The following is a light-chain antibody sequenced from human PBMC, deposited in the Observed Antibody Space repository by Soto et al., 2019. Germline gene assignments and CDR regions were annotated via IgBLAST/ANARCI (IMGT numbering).Light chain of an antibody. J-gene: IGKJ1*01. CDR2: GAS. CDR3: QQYGSSPRT. CDR1: QSVSSSF. Sequence: EIVLTQSPGTLSLSPGERATLSFRASQSVSSSFLGWYQQRPGQAPRLLIYGASSRATGIPDRFSGSGSGTDFTLTINRLEPEDFAVYYCQQYGSSPRTFGQGTKVDIK. V-gene: IGKV3-20*01.